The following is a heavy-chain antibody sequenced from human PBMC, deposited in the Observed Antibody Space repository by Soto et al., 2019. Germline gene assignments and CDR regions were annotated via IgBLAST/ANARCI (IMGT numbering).Heavy chain of an antibody. CDR2: ISAYNGNT. Sequence: ASVKVSCKASGYTFTSYGISWVRQAPGQGLEWMGWISAYNGNTNYAQKLQGRVTMTTDTSTSTAYMELRSLRSDDTAVYYCARGWGGYSYGYSTANFDYWGQGTLVTVSS. J-gene: IGHJ4*02. D-gene: IGHD5-18*01. CDR1: GYTFTSYG. V-gene: IGHV1-18*04. CDR3: ARGWGGYSYGYSTANFDY.